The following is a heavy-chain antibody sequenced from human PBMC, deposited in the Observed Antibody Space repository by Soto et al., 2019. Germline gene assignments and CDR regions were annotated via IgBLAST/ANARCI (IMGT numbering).Heavy chain of an antibody. CDR2: INPSGGST. CDR1: GYTFTYYT. V-gene: IGHV1-46*01. Sequence: ASVKVSCKASGYTFTYYTVHWVRQAPGQRLEWMGIINPSGGSTSYAQKFQGRVTMTRDTSTSTVYMELSSLRSEDTAVYYCARYLQTYYYDSSGTPGLFDIWGQGTMVTVSS. CDR3: ARYLQTYYYDSSGTPGLFDI. D-gene: IGHD3-22*01. J-gene: IGHJ3*02.